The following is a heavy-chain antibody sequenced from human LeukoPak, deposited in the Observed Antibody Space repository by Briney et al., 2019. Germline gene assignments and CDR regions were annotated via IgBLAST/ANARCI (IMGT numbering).Heavy chain of an antibody. J-gene: IGHJ3*02. CDR2: ISSSSSHI. CDR3: ARGIAASAFDI. V-gene: IGHV3-21*01. CDR1: GFTFSSYS. D-gene: IGHD6-13*01. Sequence: GGSLRLSCAASGFTFSSYSMNWVRQAPGKGLEWVSSISSSSSHIYYADSVKGRFTISRDNAKNSLYLQMNGLRAEDTAVYYCARGIAASAFDIWGQGTMVTVSS.